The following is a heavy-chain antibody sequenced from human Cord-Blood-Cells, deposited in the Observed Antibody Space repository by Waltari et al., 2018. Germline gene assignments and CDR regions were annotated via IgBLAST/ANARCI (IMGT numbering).Heavy chain of an antibody. CDR2: IYSGGST. V-gene: IGHV3-53*01. J-gene: IGHJ2*01. D-gene: IGHD2-21*02. Sequence: EVQLVESGGGLIQPGGSLRLSCAASGFTVSSNYMSWVRQAPGKGMGWVSVIYSGGSTYYADSVKGRFTISRDNSKNTLYLQMNSLRAEDTAVYYCARASGSWVTGYFDLWGRGTLVTVSS. CDR3: ARASGSWVTGYFDL. CDR1: GFTVSSNY.